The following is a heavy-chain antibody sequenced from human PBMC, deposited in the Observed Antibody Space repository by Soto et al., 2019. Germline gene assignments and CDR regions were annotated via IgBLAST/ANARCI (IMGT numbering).Heavy chain of an antibody. D-gene: IGHD3-22*01. J-gene: IGHJ4*02. CDR2: IYYSGGT. V-gene: IGHV4-30-4*01. CDR1: GGSISSGDYY. CDR3: ASIYDSSGYYFDY. Sequence: SETLSLTCTVSGGSISSGDYYWSWIRQPPGKGLEWIGYIYYSGGTYYNPSLKSRVTISIDTSKNQFSLKLSSVTAADTAVYYCASIYDSSGYYFDYWGQGTLVTVSS.